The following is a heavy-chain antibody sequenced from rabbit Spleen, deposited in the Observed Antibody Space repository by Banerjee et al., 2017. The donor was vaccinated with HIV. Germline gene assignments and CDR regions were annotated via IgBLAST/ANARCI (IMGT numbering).Heavy chain of an antibody. CDR1: GFTISSSYY. J-gene: IGHJ6*01. CDR3: ARDTSSSFSSYGMDL. D-gene: IGHD1-1*01. V-gene: IGHV1S40*01. CDR2: IYGGSSGST. Sequence: QSLEESGGDLVKPGASLTLTCTASGFTISSSYYMCWVRQAPGKGLECIACIYGGSSGSTYYASWAKGRFTISKTSSTTVTLQVTRLTAADTATYFCARDTSSSFSSYGMDLWGPGTLVTVS.